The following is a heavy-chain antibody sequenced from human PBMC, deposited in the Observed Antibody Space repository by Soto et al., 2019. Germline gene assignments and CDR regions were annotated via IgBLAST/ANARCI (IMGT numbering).Heavy chain of an antibody. CDR2: IIPIFGTA. CDR1: GGTFSSYA. V-gene: IGHV1-69*06. D-gene: IGHD6-19*01. Sequence: SVKVSCKASGGTFSSYAISWVRQAPGQGLEWMGGIIPIFGTANYAQKFQGRVTITADKSTSTAYMELSSLRSEDTAVYYCARDRGSGWLDFDYWGQGTLVNVSS. CDR3: ARDRGSGWLDFDY. J-gene: IGHJ4*02.